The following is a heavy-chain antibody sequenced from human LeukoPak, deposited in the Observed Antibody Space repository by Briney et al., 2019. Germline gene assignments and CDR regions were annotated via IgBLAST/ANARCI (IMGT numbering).Heavy chain of an antibody. Sequence: PGGSLRLSCAASGFTFSSYAMHWVRQAPGKGLEWVADSVKGRFTISRDNSKNTLYLQMNSLRAEDTAVYYCARDPPPTYYYDSSGYYLDYWGQGTLVTVSS. CDR3: ARDPPPTYYYDSSGYYLDY. D-gene: IGHD3-22*01. CDR1: GFTFSSYA. J-gene: IGHJ4*02. V-gene: IGHV3-30*04.